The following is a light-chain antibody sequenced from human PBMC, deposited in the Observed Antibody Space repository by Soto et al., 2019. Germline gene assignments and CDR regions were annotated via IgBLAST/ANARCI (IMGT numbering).Light chain of an antibody. CDR2: VAS. CDR1: QSVSIW. V-gene: IGKV1-5*01. CDR3: QQYNSSPWT. J-gene: IGKJ3*01. Sequence: DIQLTQSPSTLSASVGDRVTITCRARQSVSIWLAWYQQKPGRAPNLLIYVASTLQSGVTSRFSGSGSGTEFTLTISSLQPDDFATYSCQQYNSSPWTFGPWTKVDIK.